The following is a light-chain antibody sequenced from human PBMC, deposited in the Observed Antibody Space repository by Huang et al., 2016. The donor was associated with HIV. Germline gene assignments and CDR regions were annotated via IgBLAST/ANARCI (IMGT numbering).Light chain of an antibody. Sequence: VMTQSPASLSASPGVRVTLACRASQGVRTNLAWYQQKPGQAPTLLMFGAATRATGTPPRVSGSGSGTDFTLTITSLQSSDSAIYYCQQYNDWPPLTFGGGTKVEI. CDR2: GAA. CDR1: QGVRTN. CDR3: QQYNDWPPLT. V-gene: IGKV3D-15*01. J-gene: IGKJ4*01.